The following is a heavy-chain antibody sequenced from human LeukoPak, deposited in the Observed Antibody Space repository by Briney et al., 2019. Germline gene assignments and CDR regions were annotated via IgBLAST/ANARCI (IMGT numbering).Heavy chain of an antibody. J-gene: IGHJ3*02. CDR1: SGSISSYY. V-gene: IGHV4-59*01. D-gene: IGHD3-22*01. CDR2: IYYSGST. CDR3: ARGKTYYDISKDAFDI. Sequence: SETLSLTCTVSSGSISSYYWSWLRQPPGKRLEWIGYIYYSGSTNYNPSLKSRVTISVDTSKNQFSLKLSSVAAADTAVYYCARGKTYYDISKDAFDIWGQGTMVTVSS.